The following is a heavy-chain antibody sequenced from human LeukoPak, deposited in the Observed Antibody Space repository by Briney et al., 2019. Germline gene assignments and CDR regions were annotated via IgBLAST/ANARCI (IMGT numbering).Heavy chain of an antibody. CDR3: AKDGDTMSGTYYYDMDV. Sequence: GGSLRLSCAASGFTFSNFGMHWVRQAPGKGLEWVAFIRYDGSNKYYADSVKGRFTISRDNSKNTLYLQMNILRGQDTAVYYCAKDGDTMSGTYYYDMDVWGKGTTVTIS. CDR1: GFTFSNFG. V-gene: IGHV3-30*02. CDR2: IRYDGSNK. D-gene: IGHD1-26*01. J-gene: IGHJ6*03.